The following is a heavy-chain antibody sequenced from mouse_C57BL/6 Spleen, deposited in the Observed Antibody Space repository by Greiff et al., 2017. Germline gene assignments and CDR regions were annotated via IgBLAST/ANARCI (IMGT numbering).Heavy chain of an antibody. CDR1: GFTFTSYG. Sequence: EVQGVESGGDLVKPGGSLKLSCAASGFTFTSYGVSWVRQTPDKRLEWVATICSGGSYTYYPASVKGRFTIYRDNAKDTLYLKMRRLKATDTAMYYCARHLRSYYFDYWGQGTTLTVSS. CDR2: ICSGGSYT. V-gene: IGHV5-6*01. CDR3: ARHLRSYYFDY. J-gene: IGHJ2*01. D-gene: IGHD1-1*01.